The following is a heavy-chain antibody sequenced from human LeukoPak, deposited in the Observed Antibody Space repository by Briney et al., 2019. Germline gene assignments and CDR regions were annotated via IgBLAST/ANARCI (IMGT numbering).Heavy chain of an antibody. CDR1: GYSISSGYY. D-gene: IGHD3-10*01. CDR3: ARDQEGITMVRGVAGFDY. CDR2: IYHSGST. V-gene: IGHV4-38-2*02. J-gene: IGHJ4*02. Sequence: SETLSLTCAVSGYSISSGYYWGWIRQPPGKGLEWIGSIYHSGSTYYNPSLKSRVTISVDTSKNQFSLKLSSVTAADTAVYCCARDQEGITMVRGVAGFDYWGQGTLVTVSS.